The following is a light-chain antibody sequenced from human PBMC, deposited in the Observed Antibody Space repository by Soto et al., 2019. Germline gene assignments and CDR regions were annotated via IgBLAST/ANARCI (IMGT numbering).Light chain of an antibody. CDR2: AAS. CDR1: QDISKW. V-gene: IGKV1-12*01. CDR3: QQASSFPHS. J-gene: IGKJ2*01. Sequence: DIQMTQSPSSVSAPVGDRVTISCRASQDISKWLAWFQQKPGKAPKLLISAASTLQSGVTSRFSGSGSRTEFTLTIQSLQPEDIGAYYCQQASSFPHSFGQGTHIEIK.